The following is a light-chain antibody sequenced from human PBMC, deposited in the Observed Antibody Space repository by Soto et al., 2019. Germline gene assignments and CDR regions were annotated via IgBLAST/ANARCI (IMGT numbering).Light chain of an antibody. J-gene: IGLJ3*02. CDR3: SSYTSSSTLGV. V-gene: IGLV2-14*01. CDR2: DVS. CDR1: SSDVGGYNY. Sequence: QSVLTQPASVSGSPGQSITISCTGTSSDVGGYNYVSWYQQHPGKAPKLMIYDVSNRPSGVSNRFSCSKSGNTASLNISGLQAEDEADYYCSSYTSSSTLGVFGGGTKLTVL.